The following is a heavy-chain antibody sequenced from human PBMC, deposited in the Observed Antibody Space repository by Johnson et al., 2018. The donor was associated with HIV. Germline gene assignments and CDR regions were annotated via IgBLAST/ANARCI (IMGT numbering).Heavy chain of an antibody. CDR2: LYSGGST. J-gene: IGHJ3*02. V-gene: IGHV3-66*01. CDR1: GFIVSSNY. Sequence: VQLVESGGGLVQPGGSLRLSCAASGFIVSSNYMSWVRQAPGKGLEWVSVLYSGGSTYYADSVKGRFSISRDNSKNTLYLHMNSLRAEDTAVYYCAREVDGFDIWGQGTMVTVSS. CDR3: AREVDGFDI.